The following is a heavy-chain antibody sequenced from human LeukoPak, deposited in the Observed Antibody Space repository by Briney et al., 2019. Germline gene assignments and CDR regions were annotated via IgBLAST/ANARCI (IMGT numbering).Heavy chain of an antibody. V-gene: IGHV3-23*01. Sequence: GGSLRLSCAASGFTFISYAMSGVRQAPGKGLEWVSAISGSGGSTYYADSVKGRFTISRDNSKNTLYLQMKSLRAEDTAVYYCAKALEVTAIFDYWGQGTLVTVSS. CDR1: GFTFISYA. CDR3: AKALEVTAIFDY. J-gene: IGHJ4*02. CDR2: ISGSGGST. D-gene: IGHD2-21*02.